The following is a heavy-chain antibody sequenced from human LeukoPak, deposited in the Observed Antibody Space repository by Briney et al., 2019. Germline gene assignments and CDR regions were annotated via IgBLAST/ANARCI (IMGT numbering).Heavy chain of an antibody. J-gene: IGHJ4*02. CDR3: AGFHDSGYRVPFDY. D-gene: IGHD5-12*01. Sequence: GASVNVSFKASGYTFTGYYMHWVRQAPGQGLEWMGWINPNSGSINYAQKFQGSVTMTRDPSISTAYMELSRLRSDDTAVYYCAGFHDSGYRVPFDYWGQGTLVTVSS. CDR2: INPNSGSI. V-gene: IGHV1-2*02. CDR1: GYTFTGYY.